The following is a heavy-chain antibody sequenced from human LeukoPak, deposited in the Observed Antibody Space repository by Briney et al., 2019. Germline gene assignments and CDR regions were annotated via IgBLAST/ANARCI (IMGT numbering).Heavy chain of an antibody. J-gene: IGHJ4*02. CDR1: GYTFTDYY. D-gene: IGHD6-13*01. V-gene: IGHV1-2*02. Sequence: GASVTVSFKASGYTFTDYYMHWMRQAPGQGLEWMGWINPNSGVTNYAQKFQGRVTMTRDTSISTAYMELSRLTSDDTAVYYCARAGIPAAASQDYWGQGTLVTVSS. CDR3: ARAGIPAAASQDY. CDR2: INPNSGVT.